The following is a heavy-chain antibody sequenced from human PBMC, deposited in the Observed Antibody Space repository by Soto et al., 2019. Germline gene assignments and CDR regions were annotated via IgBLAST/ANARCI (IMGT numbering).Heavy chain of an antibody. CDR1: GGSISSGDYY. D-gene: IGHD6-19*01. Sequence: PSETLSLTCTVSGGSISSGDYYWSWIRQPPGKGLECIGYIYYSGSTYYNPSLKSRVTISVDTSKNQFSLKLSSVTAADTAVYYCARAVGGVAGFWFDPWGQGTMGTVSS. CDR3: ARAVGGVAGFWFDP. J-gene: IGHJ5*02. V-gene: IGHV4-30-4*01. CDR2: IYYSGST.